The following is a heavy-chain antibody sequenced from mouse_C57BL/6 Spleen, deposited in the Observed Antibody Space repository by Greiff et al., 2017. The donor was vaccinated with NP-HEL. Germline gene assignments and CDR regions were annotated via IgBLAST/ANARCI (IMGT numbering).Heavy chain of an antibody. V-gene: IGHV1-62-2*01. CDR3: ARHEEDYYGSSYGYFEG. D-gene: IGHD1-1*01. CDR2: FYPGSGSI. J-gene: IGHJ1*03. Sequence: QVQLKQSGAELVKPGASVKLSCKASGYTFTEYTIHWVKQRSGQGLEWIGWFYPGSGSIKYNEKFKDKATLTADKSSSTAYMELSRLTSEDAAVYCCARHEEDYYGSSYGYFEGWGTGTTVTVSS. CDR1: GYTFTEYT.